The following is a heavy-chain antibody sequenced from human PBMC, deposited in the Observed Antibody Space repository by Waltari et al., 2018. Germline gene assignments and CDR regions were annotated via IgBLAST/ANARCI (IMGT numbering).Heavy chain of an antibody. D-gene: IGHD3-3*01. CDR2: IIPIFGTA. J-gene: IGHJ4*02. CDR1: GATFSSYA. Sequence: QVQLVQSGAEVKKPGSSVKVSCKASGATFSSYAISWVRQAPGQGLEWMGGIIPIFGTANYAQKFQGRVTITADESTSTAYMELSSLRSEDTAVYYCARGREIFGVVIPPLLDYWGQGTLVTVSS. CDR3: ARGREIFGVVIPPLLDY. V-gene: IGHV1-69*01.